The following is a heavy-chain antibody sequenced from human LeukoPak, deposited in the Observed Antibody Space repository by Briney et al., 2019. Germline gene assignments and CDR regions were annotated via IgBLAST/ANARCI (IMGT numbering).Heavy chain of an antibody. CDR2: ISGSGSST. D-gene: IGHD4-17*01. Sequence: PGGSLRLSCAASGFTFSSYAMSWVRQAPGKGLEWVSSISGSGSSTYYADSVKGRFTISRDNSKNTLYLQMHSLRAEDTAVYYCAKDLRMSDYVPYNLDYWGQETLVTVSS. CDR3: AKDLRMSDYVPYNLDY. CDR1: GFTFSSYA. V-gene: IGHV3-23*01. J-gene: IGHJ4*02.